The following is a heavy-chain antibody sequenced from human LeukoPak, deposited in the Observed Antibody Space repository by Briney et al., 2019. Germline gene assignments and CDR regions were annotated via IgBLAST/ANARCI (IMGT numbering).Heavy chain of an antibody. D-gene: IGHD6-13*01. J-gene: IGHJ5*02. CDR2: INSGGSTT. CDR3: ARGPGYSSSWYGTDL. Sequence: GESLRLSCAASGFTLSSYWMHWVRQAPGKGLVWVSRINSGGSTTNYADSVKGRFTISRDNAKNTLYLQMDSLRAEDTAVYYCARGPGYSSSWYGTDLWGQGALVTVSS. V-gene: IGHV3-74*01. CDR1: GFTLSSYW.